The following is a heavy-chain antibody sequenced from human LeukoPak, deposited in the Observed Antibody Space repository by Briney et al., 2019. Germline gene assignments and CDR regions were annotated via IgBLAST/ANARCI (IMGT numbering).Heavy chain of an antibody. CDR1: GFTFSSYA. Sequence: GGSLRLSCAASGFTFSSYAMSWVRQAPGKGLEWVSVVRGVGGTTYYADSVKGRFTISRDNSKNTLYLQMNSLRAEDTAVYYCAKNGRWAVYYMDVWGKGTTVTVSS. D-gene: IGHD6-13*01. CDR2: VRGVGGTT. J-gene: IGHJ6*03. CDR3: AKNGRWAVYYMDV. V-gene: IGHV3-23*01.